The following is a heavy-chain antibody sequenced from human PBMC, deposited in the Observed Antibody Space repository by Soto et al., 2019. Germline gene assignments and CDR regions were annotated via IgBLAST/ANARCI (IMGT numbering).Heavy chain of an antibody. J-gene: IGHJ6*02. CDR2: IVVGSANT. Sequence: GASVKVSCKASGFTFSSSAVQWVRQARGQRPEWVGSIVVGSANTNYAQKFQERVTITRDMSTSTAYMELSSLRSEDTAVYYCAAGQGLSVGYLYYYGMDVWGQGTTVTVSS. CDR1: GFTFSSSA. V-gene: IGHV1-58*01. D-gene: IGHD6-19*01. CDR3: AAGQGLSVGYLYYYGMDV.